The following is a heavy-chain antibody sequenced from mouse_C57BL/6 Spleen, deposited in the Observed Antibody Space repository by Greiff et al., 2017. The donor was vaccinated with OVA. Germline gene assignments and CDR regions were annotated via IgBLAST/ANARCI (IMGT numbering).Heavy chain of an antibody. Sequence: QVTLKVSGPGILLSSQTLSLTCSFSGFSLSTSGMGVSWIRQPSGQGLEWLAHIYWDDDKRYNTSLKSRLTISKDTSRNQVFLKITSVDTADTATYYGARRRGNDETDWYFDVWGTGTTVTVSS. V-gene: IGHV8-12*01. CDR3: ARRRGNDETDWYFDV. J-gene: IGHJ1*03. D-gene: IGHD2-2*01. CDR1: GFSLSTSGMG. CDR2: IYWDDDK.